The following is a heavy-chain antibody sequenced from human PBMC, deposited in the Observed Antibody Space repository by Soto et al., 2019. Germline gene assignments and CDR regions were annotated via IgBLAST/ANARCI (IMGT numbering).Heavy chain of an antibody. CDR1: GYTFIRYF. J-gene: IGHJ4*02. D-gene: IGHD2-15*01. Sequence: ASVKVTCKASGYTFIRYFMHWVRQAPGQELEGMGMINPSGGSTRYAQSVEGRVAMTRDTSTTTVYMDMTNLVSEDTAVYYCAKTLSGGTYTDSAIDYWGQGTLVTVSS. CDR3: AKTLSGGTYTDSAIDY. V-gene: IGHV1-46*01. CDR2: INPSGGST.